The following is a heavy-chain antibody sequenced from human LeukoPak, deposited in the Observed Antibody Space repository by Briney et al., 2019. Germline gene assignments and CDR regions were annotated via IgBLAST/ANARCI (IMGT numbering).Heavy chain of an antibody. D-gene: IGHD6-19*01. CDR2: ISYDGSDK. V-gene: IGHV3-30*03. Sequence: GGSLRLSCAASGFTFSNYAMHWVRQAPDKGLEWVALISYDGSDKYYADSVKGRFTLSRDNSKNTLYLQMNSLRAEDTAVYYCSTPGGSGWHPLDYWGQGTLVTVSS. CDR3: STPGGSGWHPLDY. CDR1: GFTFSNYA. J-gene: IGHJ4*02.